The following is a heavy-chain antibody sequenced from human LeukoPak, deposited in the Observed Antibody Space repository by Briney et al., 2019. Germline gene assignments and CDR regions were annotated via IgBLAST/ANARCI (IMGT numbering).Heavy chain of an antibody. D-gene: IGHD2-15*01. CDR2: ISGGST. CDR1: GLTVSSNE. J-gene: IGHJ5*02. V-gene: IGHV3-38-3*01. Sequence: GGSLRLSYAASGLTVSSNEMNWVRQAPGKGLEWVSSISGGSTYYADSRKGRFTISRDNSKNTLYLQMNSLRAEDTAVYYCKKAAISIVVVVAARLGFDPWGQGTLVTVSS. CDR3: KKAAISIVVVVAARLGFDP.